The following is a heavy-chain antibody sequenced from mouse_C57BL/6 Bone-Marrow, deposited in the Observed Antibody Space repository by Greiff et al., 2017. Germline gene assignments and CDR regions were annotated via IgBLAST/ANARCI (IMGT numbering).Heavy chain of an antibody. CDR1: GYTFTSYW. V-gene: IGHV1-69*01. J-gene: IGHJ4*01. Sequence: QVQLQQPGAELVMPGASVKLSCKASGYTFTSYWMHWVKQRPGQGLEWIGEIDPSDSYTNYNQKFKGKSTLTVDKSSSTAYMQLSSLTSEDSAVYYCARCEYYAMDYWGQGTSVTVSS. CDR3: ARCEYYAMDY. CDR2: IDPSDSYT.